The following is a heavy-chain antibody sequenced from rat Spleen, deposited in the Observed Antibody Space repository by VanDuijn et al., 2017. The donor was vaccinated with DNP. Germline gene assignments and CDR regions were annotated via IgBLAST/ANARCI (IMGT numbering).Heavy chain of an antibody. CDR1: GFTFSDYA. J-gene: IGHJ2*01. D-gene: IGHD1-12*02. V-gene: IGHV5S23*01. CDR2: IGPRGAYT. CDR3: GRLGYDGTYYFGAMDA. Sequence: EVQLVESGGDLVQPGRSLKLSCAASGFTFSDYAMAWVRQAPKEGLEWVACIGPRGAYTYYGDSVKGRFSVSRDDAKGNLFLQMDSLRSEDTATYYCGRLGYDGTYYFGAMDAWGQGVMVTVSS.